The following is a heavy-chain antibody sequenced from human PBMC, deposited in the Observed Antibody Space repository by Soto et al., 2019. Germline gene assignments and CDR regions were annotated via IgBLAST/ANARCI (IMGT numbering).Heavy chain of an antibody. D-gene: IGHD4-17*01. V-gene: IGHV3-30-3*01. CDR1: GFTFSSYA. CDR2: ISYDGSNK. J-gene: IGHJ6*02. Sequence: GGSLRLSCAASGFTFSSYAMHWVRQAPGKGLEWVAVISYDGSNKYYADSVKGRFTISRDNSKNTLYLQMNSLRAEDTAVYYCARDSYAPHVWGQGTTVTVSS. CDR3: ARDSYAPHV.